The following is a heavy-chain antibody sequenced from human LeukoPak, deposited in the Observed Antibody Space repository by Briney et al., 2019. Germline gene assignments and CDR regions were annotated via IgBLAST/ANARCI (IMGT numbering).Heavy chain of an antibody. V-gene: IGHV4-31*03. CDR1: GGSISSGGYY. CDR2: IYYSGST. Sequence: SETLSLTCTVSGGSISSGGYYWSWIRQHPGKGLEWIGYIYYSGSTYYNPSLKSRVTISVDTSKNQFSLKLSSVTAADTAVYYCARDEVFYSSFFDYWGQGTLVTVSS. D-gene: IGHD5-18*01. J-gene: IGHJ4*02. CDR3: ARDEVFYSSFFDY.